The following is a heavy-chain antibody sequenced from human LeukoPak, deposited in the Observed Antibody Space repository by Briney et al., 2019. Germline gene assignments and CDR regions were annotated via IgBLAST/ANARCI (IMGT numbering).Heavy chain of an antibody. Sequence: ASVKVSCKASGYTFTRYYMHWVRQAPGQGLEWMGWINPNSGGTKYAQKFQDRVTMTRDTSISTAYMELSRLRSDDTAVYYCARGVDTDYFDYWGQGTLVTVSS. CDR1: GYTFTRYY. V-gene: IGHV1-2*02. D-gene: IGHD2-2*02. J-gene: IGHJ4*02. CDR3: ARGVDTDYFDY. CDR2: INPNSGGT.